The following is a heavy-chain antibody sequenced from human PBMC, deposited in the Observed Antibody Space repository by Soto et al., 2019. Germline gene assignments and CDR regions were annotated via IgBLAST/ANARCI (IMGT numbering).Heavy chain of an antibody. J-gene: IGHJ3*02. CDR1: GGTFSSYA. D-gene: IGHD6-13*01. V-gene: IGHV1-69*13. Sequence: SVKVSCKASGGTFSSYAISWVRQAPGQGLEWMGGIIPIFGTANYAQKFQGRVTITADESTSTAYMELSSLRSEDTAVYYCAVEFSSSWTDDFDIWGQGTMVTVSS. CDR3: AVEFSSSWTDDFDI. CDR2: IIPIFGTA.